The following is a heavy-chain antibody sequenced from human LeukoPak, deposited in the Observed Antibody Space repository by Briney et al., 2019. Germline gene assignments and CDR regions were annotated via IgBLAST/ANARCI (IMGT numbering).Heavy chain of an antibody. Sequence: GGSLRLSCAASGFTVSSNYMSWVRQAPGKGLEWVSVIYGGGTTYYADSVKGRFTISRDNARNSLYLQMNSLRGEDTAVYYCARDPYSGTYGDTYYYYMDVWGKGTTVTISS. V-gene: IGHV3-53*01. CDR2: IYGGGTT. J-gene: IGHJ6*03. D-gene: IGHD1-26*01. CDR1: GFTVSSNY. CDR3: ARDPYSGTYGDTYYYYMDV.